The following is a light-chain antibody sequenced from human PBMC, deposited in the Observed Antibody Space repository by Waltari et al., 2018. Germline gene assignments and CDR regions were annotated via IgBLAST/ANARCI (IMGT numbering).Light chain of an antibody. CDR3: SSYAGSKTWV. CDR1: SSDVGGYHY. CDR2: EVS. J-gene: IGLJ3*02. V-gene: IGLV2-8*01. Sequence: QSALTQPPSASGSPGQSVTISCTGTSSDVGGYHYVSWYQHHPGKAPTFMIYEVSKRPEVFPDRCYGAKSGNTSSLTVSGLQAEEEADYDCSSYAGSKTWVFGGGTKLTVL.